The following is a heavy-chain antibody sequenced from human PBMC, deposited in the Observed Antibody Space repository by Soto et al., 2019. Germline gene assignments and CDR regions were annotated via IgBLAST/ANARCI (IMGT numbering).Heavy chain of an antibody. Sequence: EMLLVESGGGLAQPGRSLRLSCAASGFNINYYAMHWVRQAPGQGLEWVSGISWNSDVIGYTDSVKGRCTISRDNAKNSLYLQMNSLRAEHPALYYCAKDSQFYDMDVWGQGTTVTV. CDR2: ISWNSDVI. J-gene: IGHJ6*02. V-gene: IGHV3-9*01. D-gene: IGHD3-22*01. CDR3: AKDSQFYDMDV. CDR1: GFNINYYA.